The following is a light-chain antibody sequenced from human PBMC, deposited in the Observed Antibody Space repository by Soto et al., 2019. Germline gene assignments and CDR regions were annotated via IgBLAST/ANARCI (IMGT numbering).Light chain of an antibody. CDR2: AAS. CDR1: QSISSY. Sequence: DIQMTQSPSSLSASVGDRVTITCRASQSISSYLNWYQHKPGKAPNLLIYAASSLQSGVPSRFSGSGSGTDFTRTISSLQPEDFATYYCQRSYKTPRFTFGPGTKVDIK. V-gene: IGKV1-39*01. CDR3: QRSYKTPRFT. J-gene: IGKJ3*01.